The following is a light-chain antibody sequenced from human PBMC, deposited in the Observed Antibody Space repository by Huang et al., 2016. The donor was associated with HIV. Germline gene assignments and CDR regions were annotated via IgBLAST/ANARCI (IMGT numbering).Light chain of an antibody. J-gene: IGKJ1*01. CDR2: GAS. Sequence: EIVLTQSPGTLSLSPGEIATLSCRASQSVSSSYLAGYQQKPGQAPRRLIYGASSRATGIPDRFSGSGSGTDFTITISRLEPEDFAVYYCQQYGASPEWTFGQGTKVEIK. CDR1: QSVSSSY. CDR3: QQYGASPEWT. V-gene: IGKV3-20*01.